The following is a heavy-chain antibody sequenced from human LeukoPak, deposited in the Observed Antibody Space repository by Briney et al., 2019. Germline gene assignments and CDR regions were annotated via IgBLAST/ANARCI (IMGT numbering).Heavy chain of an antibody. Sequence: PSETLSLTCTVSGGSISSSSYYWGWIRQPPGKGLEWIGSIYYSGSTYYNPSLKSRVTISVDTSKNQFSLKLSSVTAADTAMYYCARRGIFGVAFDYWGQGTLVTVSS. V-gene: IGHV4-39*01. CDR1: GGSISSSSYY. CDR2: IYYSGST. CDR3: ARRGIFGVAFDY. D-gene: IGHD3-3*01. J-gene: IGHJ4*02.